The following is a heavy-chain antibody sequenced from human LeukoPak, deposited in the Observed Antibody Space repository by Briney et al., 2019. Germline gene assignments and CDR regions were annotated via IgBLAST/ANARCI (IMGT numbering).Heavy chain of an antibody. CDR2: ISSNGGST. CDR3: ARSSLAYDSSGYFFDY. D-gene: IGHD3-22*01. CDR1: GFTFSSYA. J-gene: IGHJ4*02. V-gene: IGHV3-64*01. Sequence: GGSLRLSCAASGFTFSSYAMHWVRQAPGKGLEYVSAISSNGGSTYYANSAKGRFTISRDNSKNTLYLQMGSLRAEDMAVYYCARSSLAYDSSGYFFDYWGQGTLVTVSS.